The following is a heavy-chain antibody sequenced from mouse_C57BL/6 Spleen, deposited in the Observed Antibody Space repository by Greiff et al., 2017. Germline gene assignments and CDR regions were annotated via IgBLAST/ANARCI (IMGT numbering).Heavy chain of an antibody. CDR1: GYSITSGYY. V-gene: IGHV3-6*01. CDR3: ARDKLPPGAWFAY. CDR2: ISYDGSN. Sequence: ESGPGLVKPSQSLSLTCSVTGYSITSGYYWNWIRQFPGNKLEWMGYISYDGSNNYNPSLKNRISITRDTSKNQFFLKLNSVTTEDTATYYCARDKLPPGAWFAYWGQGTLVTVSA. J-gene: IGHJ3*01. D-gene: IGHD1-3*01.